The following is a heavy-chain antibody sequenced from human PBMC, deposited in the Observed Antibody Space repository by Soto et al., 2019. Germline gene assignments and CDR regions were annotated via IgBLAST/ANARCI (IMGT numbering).Heavy chain of an antibody. CDR1: GDSVSSNSAG. J-gene: IGHJ5*01. CDR2: TYYRSTWYY. CDR3: ARGEQYSGRIFDY. Sequence: SQTLSLTFAITGDSVSSNSAGWSWVRQSPSRGLEWLGRTYYRSTWYYEYAVSVRGRITINPDTSKNQYSLQLNSVTPEDTAVYFCARGEQYSGRIFDYGGQGTRVTV. D-gene: IGHD1-26*01. V-gene: IGHV6-1*01.